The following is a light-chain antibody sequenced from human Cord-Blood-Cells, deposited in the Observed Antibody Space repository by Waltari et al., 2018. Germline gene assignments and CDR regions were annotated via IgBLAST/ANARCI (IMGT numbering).Light chain of an antibody. CDR1: ALPKQY. Sequence: SYELTQPPSVSVSPGQTARITCSGAALPKQYAYWYQQKPGQAPVLVISKDSETPSGIPERFSGSSSGTTVTLTISGVQAEDEADYYCQSADSSGTYWVFGGGTKLTVL. J-gene: IGLJ3*02. CDR2: KDS. CDR3: QSADSSGTYWV. V-gene: IGLV3-25*03.